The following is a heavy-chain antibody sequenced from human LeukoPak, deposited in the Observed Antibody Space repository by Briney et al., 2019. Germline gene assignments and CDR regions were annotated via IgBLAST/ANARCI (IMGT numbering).Heavy chain of an antibody. J-gene: IGHJ5*02. CDR3: TKGPYYYDSSGYSRRWFDP. Sequence: SGGSLRLSCAASGFTFSSYAMSWVRQAPGKGLEWVSSISGSGGRTYYADSVEGRFTISRDNSKNTLYLQMNSLRAEDTAVYYCTKGPYYYDSSGYSRRWFDPWGQGTLVTVSS. CDR1: GFTFSSYA. V-gene: IGHV3-23*01. CDR2: ISGSGGRT. D-gene: IGHD3-22*01.